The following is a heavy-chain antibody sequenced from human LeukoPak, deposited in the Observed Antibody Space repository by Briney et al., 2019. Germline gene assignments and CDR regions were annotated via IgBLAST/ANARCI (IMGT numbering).Heavy chain of an antibody. D-gene: IGHD3-10*01. V-gene: IGHV4-61*02. CDR1: GGSISSGSYY. J-gene: IGHJ4*02. Sequence: PSQTLSLTCTVSGGSISSGSYYWSWIRQPAGKGLEWIGRIYTSGSTNYNPSLKSRVTISVDTSKNQFSLKLSSVTAADTAVYYCASLGGSGTTQHYWGQGTLVTVSS. CDR3: ASLGGSGTTQHY. CDR2: IYTSGST.